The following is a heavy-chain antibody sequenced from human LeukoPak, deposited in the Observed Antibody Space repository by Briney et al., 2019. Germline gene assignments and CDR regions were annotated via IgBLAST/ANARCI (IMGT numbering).Heavy chain of an antibody. CDR1: GFSFSGHW. J-gene: IGHJ4*02. V-gene: IGHV3-74*01. Sequence: PTGGSLRPSCIASGFSFSGHWMHWARQLPGKGLVWVSRISPTGSTTSYADSVKGRFTVSRDNAKNTLYLQVNNLRAEDTAVYYCARGPNSNWSGLDFWGQGTLLTVSS. D-gene: IGHD6-6*01. CDR2: ISPTGSTT. CDR3: ARGPNSNWSGLDF.